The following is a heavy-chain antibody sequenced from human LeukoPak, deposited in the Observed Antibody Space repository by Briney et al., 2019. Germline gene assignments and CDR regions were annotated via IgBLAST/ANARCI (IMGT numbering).Heavy chain of an antibody. J-gene: IGHJ4*02. CDR1: GGSISGYY. CDR2: MFSGEST. V-gene: IGHV4-4*07. D-gene: IGHD3-10*01. CDR3: ASDGGQGY. Sequence: SETLSLTCTVSGGSISGYYWTWIRQPAGKGLEWIGRMFSGESTNYNPSLKSRVSMSVDTSKNQFSLKLTSVTAADTAVYYCASDGGQGYWGQGILVTVSS.